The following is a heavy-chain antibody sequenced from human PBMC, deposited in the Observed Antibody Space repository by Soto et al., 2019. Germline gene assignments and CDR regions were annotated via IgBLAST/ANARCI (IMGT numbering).Heavy chain of an antibody. D-gene: IGHD5-18*01. V-gene: IGHV1-18*01. J-gene: IGHJ4*02. CDR2: ISAYNGNT. Sequence: GASVKVSCKASGYTFTSYGISWVRQAPGQGLEWMGWISAYNGNTNYAQKLQGRVTMTTDTSTSTAYMELRSLRSDDTAVYYCARDRPPRGYSYGSHFDYWGQGTQVTVSS. CDR3: ARDRPPRGYSYGSHFDY. CDR1: GYTFTSYG.